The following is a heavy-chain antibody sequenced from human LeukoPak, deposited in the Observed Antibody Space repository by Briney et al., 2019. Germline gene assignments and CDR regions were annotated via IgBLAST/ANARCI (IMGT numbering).Heavy chain of an antibody. CDR1: GGSISSGSYY. CDR3: ARVTGYMIEDYFDY. Sequence: PSETLSLTCTVSGGSISSGSYYWSWIRQSAGKGLEWIGRIYTSGSTNYNPSLKSRVTISVDTSKNQFSLKLSSVTAADTAVYYCARVTGYMIEDYFDYWGQGTLVTVSS. CDR2: IYTSGST. V-gene: IGHV4-61*02. J-gene: IGHJ4*02. D-gene: IGHD3-22*01.